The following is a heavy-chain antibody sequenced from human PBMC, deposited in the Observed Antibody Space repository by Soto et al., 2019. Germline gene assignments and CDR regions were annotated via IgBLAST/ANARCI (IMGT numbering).Heavy chain of an antibody. CDR2: IIPIFGTA. Sequence: ASVKVSCKASGGTFSSYAISWVRQAPGQGLEWMGGIIPIFGTANYAQKFQGRVTITADKSTSIAYMELSSLRSEDTAVYYCARDSSDFDYYDSSGYFYYFDYWGQGTLVTVSS. J-gene: IGHJ4*02. D-gene: IGHD3-22*01. V-gene: IGHV1-69*06. CDR3: ARDSSDFDYYDSSGYFYYFDY. CDR1: GGTFSSYA.